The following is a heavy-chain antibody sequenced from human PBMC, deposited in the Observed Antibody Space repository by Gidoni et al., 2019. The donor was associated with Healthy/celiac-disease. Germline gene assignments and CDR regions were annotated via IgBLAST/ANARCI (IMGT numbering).Heavy chain of an antibody. D-gene: IGHD3-22*01. CDR1: GFTFSSYG. Sequence: QVQLVESGGGVVQPGRSLRLSCAASGFTFSSYGMHWVRQAPGKGLAWVAVISYDGSNKYYADSVKGRFTISRDNSKNTLYLQMNSLRAEDTAVYYCAKDTSSGSLGYWGQGTLVTVSS. CDR2: ISYDGSNK. V-gene: IGHV3-30*18. CDR3: AKDTSSGSLGY. J-gene: IGHJ4*02.